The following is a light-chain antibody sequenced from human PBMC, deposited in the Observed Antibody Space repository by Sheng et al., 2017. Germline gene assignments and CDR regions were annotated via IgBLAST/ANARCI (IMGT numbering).Light chain of an antibody. J-gene: IGKJ4*01. Sequence: EIVLTQSPATLSVSPGERATLSCRASQSVNSNLAWYQQKPGQAPRLLIKGASTRAAGIPARFSGSGSGTDFTLTITSLQSEDFAVYYCQQYNNWPLTFGGGTKVEIK. V-gene: IGKV3-15*01. CDR1: QSVNSN. CDR2: GAS. CDR3: QQYNNWPLT.